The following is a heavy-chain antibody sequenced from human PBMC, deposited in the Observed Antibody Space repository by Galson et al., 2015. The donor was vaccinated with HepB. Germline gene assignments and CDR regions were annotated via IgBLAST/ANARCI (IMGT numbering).Heavy chain of an antibody. CDR2: INTNNGNT. Sequence: KVSCKASGYTFSNYGISWLRQAPRQGLEWMGWINTNNGNTKYAQKFQGRVTMTTDTSTTTVYMDLRSLRSDDTAVYYCARSTVTSSSDWFDPWGQGTLVTVSS. V-gene: IGHV1-18*01. D-gene: IGHD4-11*01. CDR1: GYTFSNYG. CDR3: ARSTVTSSSDWFDP. J-gene: IGHJ5*02.